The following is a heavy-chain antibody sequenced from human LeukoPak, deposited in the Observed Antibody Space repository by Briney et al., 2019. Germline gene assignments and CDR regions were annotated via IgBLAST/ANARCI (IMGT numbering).Heavy chain of an antibody. D-gene: IGHD2-21*01. Sequence: GGSLGLSCVGSGFTFRSHARRWVRQAPEKGLGFVSGIYENGGTTYYADSVKGRFSISRDNSKNTLYLQMDSLRGEDTAVYYCAKDFRIGYSAHFDYWGQGALVTVSS. CDR3: AKDFRIGYSAHFDY. CDR2: IYENGGTT. CDR1: GFTFRSHA. V-gene: IGHV3-23*01. J-gene: IGHJ4*02.